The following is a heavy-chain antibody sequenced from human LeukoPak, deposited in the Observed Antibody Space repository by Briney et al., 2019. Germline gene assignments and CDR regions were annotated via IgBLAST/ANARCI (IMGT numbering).Heavy chain of an antibody. CDR3: ARDHDWAFDY. J-gene: IGHJ4*02. Sequence: GGSLRLSCEASGFTFSSYSMNWVRQAPGKGLEWVSYISGSGSPADYADSVKGRFTISRDNTKNSLFLQMHSLRAEDTAVYYCARDHDWAFDYWGQGTLVTVSS. CDR1: GFTFSSYS. D-gene: IGHD3-9*01. V-gene: IGHV3-48*04. CDR2: ISGSGSPA.